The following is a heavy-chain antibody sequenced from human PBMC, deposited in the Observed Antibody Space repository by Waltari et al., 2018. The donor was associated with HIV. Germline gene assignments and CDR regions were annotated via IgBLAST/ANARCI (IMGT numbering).Heavy chain of an antibody. CDR1: GGSISSSSYY. CDR3: ASHNVEMATFDY. Sequence: QLQLQESGPGLVKPSETLSLTCTVSGGSISSSSYYWGWLRQPPGKGLEWIGSIYYSGRTYYNPSLKRRVTISVDTAKNQFSLKLSSVTAADTAVYYCASHNVEMATFDYWGQGTLVTVSS. V-gene: IGHV4-39*01. CDR2: IYYSGRT. D-gene: IGHD5-12*01. J-gene: IGHJ4*02.